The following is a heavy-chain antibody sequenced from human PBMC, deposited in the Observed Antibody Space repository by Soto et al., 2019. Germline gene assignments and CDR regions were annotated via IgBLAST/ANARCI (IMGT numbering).Heavy chain of an antibody. CDR1: GGSISSYY. D-gene: IGHD3-9*01. Sequence: QVQLQESGPGLVKPSETLSLTCTVSGGSISSYYWSWIRQPPGKGLEWIGYIYYTGSTNYNPSLKSRGPISVKPSKDPFSLKLSFVTAADTAVYYCARMRKIFTCYPGRFDYWGQGTLVTVSS. J-gene: IGHJ4*02. V-gene: IGHV4-59*01. CDR3: ARMRKIFTCYPGRFDY. CDR2: IYYTGST.